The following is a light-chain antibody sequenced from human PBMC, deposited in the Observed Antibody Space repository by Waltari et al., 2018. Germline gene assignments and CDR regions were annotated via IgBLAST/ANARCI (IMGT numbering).Light chain of an antibody. Sequence: EIVLTHSPPTLSSSAGERAPLSCRASQSASSYLAWSQQKPGQAPRLLIYDASNRATGIPARFSGSGSGTDFTLTISSLEPEDFAVYYCQQRSNWPQYTFGQGTKLEIK. CDR2: DAS. CDR1: QSASSY. J-gene: IGKJ2*01. V-gene: IGKV3-11*01. CDR3: QQRSNWPQYT.